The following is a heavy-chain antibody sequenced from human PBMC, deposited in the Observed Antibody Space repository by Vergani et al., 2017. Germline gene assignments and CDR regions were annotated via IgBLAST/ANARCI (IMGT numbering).Heavy chain of an antibody. Sequence: DVQLVPSGAEVKTPGESLRISCKGSGYSFTSYWISWVRQMPGKGLEWMGRIDPSDSYTNYSPSFQGHVTISADKSIRTAYLQWSSLKASDTAMYYCARLWFGPGCFDPWGQGTLVTVSS. J-gene: IGHJ5*02. D-gene: IGHD3-10*01. CDR3: ARLWFGPGCFDP. CDR2: IDPSDSYT. V-gene: IGHV5-10-1*03. CDR1: GYSFTSYW.